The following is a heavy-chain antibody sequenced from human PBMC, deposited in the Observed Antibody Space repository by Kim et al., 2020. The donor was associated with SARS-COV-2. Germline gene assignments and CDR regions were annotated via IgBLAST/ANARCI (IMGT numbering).Heavy chain of an antibody. J-gene: IGHJ4*02. CDR1: GGAFSNYA. D-gene: IGHD3-22*01. V-gene: IGHV1-69*10. CDR2: IIPILGRA. CDR3: ARDSRRRYHYDSFSYFPLDY. Sequence: SVKVSCTASGGAFSNYAISWVRQAPGQGLEWMGGIIPILGRANFAQKFQGRVTITADEFTSTAYMELSSLTSEDTAVYYCARDSRRRYHYDSFSYFPLDYWGQGTLITVSS.